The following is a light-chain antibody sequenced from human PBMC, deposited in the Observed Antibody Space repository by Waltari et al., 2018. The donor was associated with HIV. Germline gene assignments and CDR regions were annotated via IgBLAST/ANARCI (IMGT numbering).Light chain of an antibody. CDR2: DNN. CDR1: SSNIGKNY. CDR3: GTWDSSLSADVV. Sequence: QSVLTQPPSASAAPGQKVTISCSGSSSNIGKNYVTWYQQLPGTAPKLLIYDNNKRPSGIPDRFSGSKSGTSATLGITGLQTGDEADYYCGTWDSSLSADVVFGGGTKLTVL. J-gene: IGLJ2*01. V-gene: IGLV1-51*01.